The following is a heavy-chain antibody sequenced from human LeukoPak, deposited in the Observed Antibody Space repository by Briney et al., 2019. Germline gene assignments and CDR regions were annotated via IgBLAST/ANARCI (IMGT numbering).Heavy chain of an antibody. D-gene: IGHD3-22*01. Sequence: SVKVSCKASGGTFSSYAISWVRQAPGQGLEWMGRIIPILGIANYAQKFQGRVTITADKSTSTAYMELSSLRSEDTAVYYCASGYYYDSSGTLTLWGQGTLVTVSS. CDR2: IIPILGIA. CDR3: ASGYYYDSSGTLTL. CDR1: GGTFSSYA. J-gene: IGHJ4*02. V-gene: IGHV1-69*04.